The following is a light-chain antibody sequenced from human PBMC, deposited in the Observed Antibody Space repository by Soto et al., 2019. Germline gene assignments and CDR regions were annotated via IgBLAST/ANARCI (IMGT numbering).Light chain of an antibody. CDR2: EAT. V-gene: IGLV2-23*01. CDR3: CAYAGSGTVV. J-gene: IGLJ3*02. CDR1: SSDVGSYKY. Sequence: QSALTQPRSVSGSPGQSVTISCTGTSSDVGSYKYVSWYQHHPGKAPKVMIYEATKRPSGVSNRFSGSKSGNTASLTISGLQAEDEADYYCCAYAGSGTVVFGGGTKLTVL.